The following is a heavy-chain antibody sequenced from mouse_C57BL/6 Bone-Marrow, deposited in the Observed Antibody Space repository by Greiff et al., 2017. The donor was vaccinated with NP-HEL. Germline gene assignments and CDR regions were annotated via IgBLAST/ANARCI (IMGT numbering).Heavy chain of an antibody. CDR3: ARGDYDGSGYVWDLDY. J-gene: IGHJ2*01. V-gene: IGHV1-37*01. Sequence: VQLQQSGPELVKPGASVKISCKASGYSFTGYFMNWVKQSHGKSLEWIGRINPYNGDTFYNQKFKGKATLTVDKSSSTAYMELLSLTSEDFAVYDCARGDYDGSGYVWDLDYWGQGTTLTVSS. D-gene: IGHD1-1*01. CDR1: GYSFTGYF. CDR2: INPYNGDT.